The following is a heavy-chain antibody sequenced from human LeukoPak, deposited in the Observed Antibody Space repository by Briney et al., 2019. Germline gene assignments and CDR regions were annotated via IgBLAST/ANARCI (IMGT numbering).Heavy chain of an antibody. CDR1: GFTFTGYY. V-gene: IGHV1-2*02. CDR3: ARGSGYSSSWYIIDP. D-gene: IGHD6-13*01. J-gene: IGHJ5*02. CDR2: INPNNGDT. Sequence: ASVKVSCKASGFTFTGYYIHWVRQAPGQGLEWMGWINPNNGDTNYAQKFQGRVTMTRDTSISTAYMELSRLRSDDTAVYYCARGSGYSSSWYIIDPWGQGTLVTVSS.